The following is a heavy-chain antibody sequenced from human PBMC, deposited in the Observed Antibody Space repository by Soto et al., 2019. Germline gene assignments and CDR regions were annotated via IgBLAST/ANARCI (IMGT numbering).Heavy chain of an antibody. CDR2: IYYSGST. CDR1: GGSISSFY. V-gene: IGHV4-59*01. Sequence: QVQLQESGPGLVKPSETLSLTCTVSGGSISSFYWSWIRQPPGKGLEWIGYIYYSGSTNYNPSLKSRVTISIDTSKNQFSLKLSSVTAADTAVYYCARGRSLGDYWGQGTLVTVSS. CDR3: ARGRSLGDY. J-gene: IGHJ4*02.